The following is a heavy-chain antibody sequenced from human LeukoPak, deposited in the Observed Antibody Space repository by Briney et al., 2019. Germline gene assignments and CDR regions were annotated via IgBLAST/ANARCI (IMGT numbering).Heavy chain of an antibody. J-gene: IGHJ4*02. Sequence: GRSLRLSCAASGFTFSTYGLHWVRQAPGKGMEWVAVISSDGSYKYYADSVKGRFTISRDNSKNTLYLQMNSLRVEDTAVYYCARRGGTMVRGVIMGPDYWGQGTLVTVSS. CDR1: GFTFSTYG. V-gene: IGHV3-30*03. CDR3: ARRGGTMVRGVIMGPDY. D-gene: IGHD3-10*01. CDR2: ISSDGSYK.